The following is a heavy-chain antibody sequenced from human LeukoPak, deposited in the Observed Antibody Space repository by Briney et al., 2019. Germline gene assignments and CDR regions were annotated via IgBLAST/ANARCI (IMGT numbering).Heavy chain of an antibody. Sequence: GGALRLSCAASRFTFDDYGMSGVGQAPGKGVEGVAGINWNGGSKDYVDSVKGGLTIYRENDKNSLYLQINRLRAEDTALYYCSRNTRSTEYYYGSGIYYSYYFDYCGQGTLVTVSS. CDR2: INWNGGSK. CDR3: SRNTRSTEYYYGSGIYYSYYFDY. J-gene: IGHJ4*02. CDR1: RFTFDDYG. D-gene: IGHD3-10*01. V-gene: IGHV3-20*04.